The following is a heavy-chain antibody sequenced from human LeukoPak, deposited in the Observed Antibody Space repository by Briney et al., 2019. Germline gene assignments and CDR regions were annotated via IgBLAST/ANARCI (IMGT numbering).Heavy chain of an antibody. CDR1: GFTFSTYA. J-gene: IGHJ6*02. Sequence: PGGSLRLSCEASGFTFSTYAMSWVRQAPGRGLEWVSTINTMGYSTYYADSVKGRFTISRDNSKNTLYLQMNSLRAEDTAVYYCAKGSFDMDVWGQGTTVTVSS. CDR3: AKGSFDMDV. V-gene: IGHV3-23*01. CDR2: INTMGYST.